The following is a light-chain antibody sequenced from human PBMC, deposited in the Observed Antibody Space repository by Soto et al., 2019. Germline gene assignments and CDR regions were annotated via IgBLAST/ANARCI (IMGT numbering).Light chain of an antibody. CDR2: DAS. CDR1: QSVSSY. J-gene: IGKJ1*01. V-gene: IGKV3-11*01. Sequence: EIVITPSPATLSMSPMESATLSCRASQSVSSYLAWYQQKPGQAPRLLIYDASNRATGIPARFSGSGSGTDFTLTISSLEPEDFAVYYCQQRSNWPRTLGQGTNVDI. CDR3: QQRSNWPRT.